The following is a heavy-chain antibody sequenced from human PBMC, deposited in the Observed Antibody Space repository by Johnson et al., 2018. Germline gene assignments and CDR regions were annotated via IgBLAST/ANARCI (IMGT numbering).Heavy chain of an antibody. CDR3: ARSARLGYCTNGVCYTWAFDI. J-gene: IGHJ3*02. CDR1: GGTFSSYA. CDR2: VNPHGGST. D-gene: IGHD2-8*01. Sequence: QVQLVQSGAEVKKPGSSVKVSCKASGGTFSSYAISWVRQAPGQGFEWLGTVNPHGGSTRNTQKFQGRVTMSRDTSSNTVNMELSSLRSEDTAVYYCARSARLGYCTNGVCYTWAFDIWGQGTMVTVSS. V-gene: IGHV1-46*01.